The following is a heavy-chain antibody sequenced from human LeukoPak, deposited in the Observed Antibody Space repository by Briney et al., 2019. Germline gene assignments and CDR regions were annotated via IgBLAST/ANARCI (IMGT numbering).Heavy chain of an antibody. V-gene: IGHV4-31*03. CDR1: GGSISSGGYY. Sequence: PSETLSLTCTVSGGSISSGGYYWSWIRQHPGKGLEWIGYIYYSGSTYYNPSHKSRVTISVDTSKNQFSLKLSSVTAADTAVYYCARDLGGGYCSGGSCYSTYNWFDPWGQGTLVTVSS. CDR3: ARDLGGGYCSGGSCYSTYNWFDP. D-gene: IGHD2-15*01. CDR2: IYYSGST. J-gene: IGHJ5*02.